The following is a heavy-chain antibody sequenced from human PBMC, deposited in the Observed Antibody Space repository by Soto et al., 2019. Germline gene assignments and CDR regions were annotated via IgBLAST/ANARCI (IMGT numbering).Heavy chain of an antibody. D-gene: IGHD2-2*01. V-gene: IGHV3-23*01. CDR2: ISGSGGST. J-gene: IGHJ5*02. CDR1: GFTFSSYA. CDR3: AKAAVVVVPAAIRPFLNWFDP. Sequence: EVQLLESGGGLVQPGESLRLSCAASGFTFSSYAMSWVRQAPGKGLEWVSAISGSGGSTYYADSVKGRFTISRDNSKNTLYLQMNSLRAEDTAVYYCAKAAVVVVPAAIRPFLNWFDPWGQGTLVTVSS.